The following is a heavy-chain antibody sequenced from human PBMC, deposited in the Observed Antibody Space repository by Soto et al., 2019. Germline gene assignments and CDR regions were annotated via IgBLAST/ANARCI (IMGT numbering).Heavy chain of an antibody. J-gene: IGHJ6*02. CDR3: ARVVATVAGPYGMDV. CDR2: ISAYNGNT. Sequence: ASVKVSCKASGYTFTSYVISWVRQAPVQGLEWMGWISAYNGNTNFAQKLQGRATMTTDTSTSTAYMELRSLRSDDTAVYYCARVVATVAGPYGMDVWGQGTTVTVSS. V-gene: IGHV1-18*01. D-gene: IGHD6-19*01. CDR1: GYTFTSYV.